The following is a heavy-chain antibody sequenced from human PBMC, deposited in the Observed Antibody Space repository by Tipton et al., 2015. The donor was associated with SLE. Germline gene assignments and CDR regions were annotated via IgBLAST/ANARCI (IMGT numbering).Heavy chain of an antibody. J-gene: IGHJ2*01. Sequence: TLSLTCTVSGGSISSSSYYLGWIRQPPGKGLEGIGSIYYSGSTYYNPSPKSRVTISVDTSKNQFSLKLSSVTAADTAVYYCARSSYDFAWYVDLWGRGTLVIVSS. CDR1: GGSISSSSYY. CDR2: IYYSGST. D-gene: IGHD3-3*01. CDR3: ARSSYDFAWYVDL. V-gene: IGHV4-39*01.